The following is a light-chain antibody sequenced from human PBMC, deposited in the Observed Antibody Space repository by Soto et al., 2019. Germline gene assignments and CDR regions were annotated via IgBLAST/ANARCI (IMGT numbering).Light chain of an antibody. CDR1: QSVSSY. J-gene: IGKJ5*01. CDR3: QQRSNLPLIT. Sequence: IGWSQSAGTLCLSQGGRATLSSKAGQSVSSYLAWYQQNPGQAPRLLIYDASNRATGTPARFSGSGSGTDFTLTISSLEPEDFAVYYCQQRSNLPLITFGQGTLPAVK. V-gene: IGKV3-11*01. CDR2: DAS.